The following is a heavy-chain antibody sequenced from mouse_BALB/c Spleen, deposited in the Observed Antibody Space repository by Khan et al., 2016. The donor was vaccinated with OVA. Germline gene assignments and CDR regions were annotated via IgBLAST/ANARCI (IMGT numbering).Heavy chain of an antibody. CDR3: VRDGAYHRSDGRFAY. V-gene: IGHV1-4*01. D-gene: IGHD2-14*01. CDR1: GYTFTSYT. Sequence: LEESGAELARPGASVKMSCKASGYTFTSYTIHWIKKRPGQGLEWIRYINPSNGYTNYNQKFKDKATLTTDKSSTTAYLQLSSLSSNESAVYNCVRDGAYHRSDGRFAYWGQGTLVTVSA. CDR2: INPSNGYT. J-gene: IGHJ3*01.